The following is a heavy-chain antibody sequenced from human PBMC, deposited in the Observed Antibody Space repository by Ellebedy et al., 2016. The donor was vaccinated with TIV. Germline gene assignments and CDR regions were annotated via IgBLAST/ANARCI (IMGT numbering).Heavy chain of an antibody. CDR3: ARVLRATSGMDV. V-gene: IGHV1-2*02. CDR2: INPDSGGT. J-gene: IGHJ6*02. CDR1: GYVFTAYY. D-gene: IGHD4/OR15-4a*01. Sequence: ASVKVSCKTSGYVFTAYYIHWVRQAPGQGLEWMGWINPDSGGTNLPQKFQGRVTMTRDTSVNTAYMELTRLQSDDTAVYYCARVLRATSGMDVWGQGTPVIVS.